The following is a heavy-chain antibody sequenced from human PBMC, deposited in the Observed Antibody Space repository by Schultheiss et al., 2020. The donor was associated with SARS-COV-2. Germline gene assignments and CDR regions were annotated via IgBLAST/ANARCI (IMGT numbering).Heavy chain of an antibody. CDR3: TRTGLDY. CDR2: IKSKTDGGTT. Sequence: GGSLRLSCAASGFTFSDAWMTWVRQAPGKGLEWVGRIKSKTDGGTTDYAAPVKGRFTISRDDSNSIAYLQMNSLKTEDTAVYYCTRTGLDYWGQGTLVTVSS. D-gene: IGHD3-10*01. V-gene: IGHV3-15*01. CDR1: GFTFSDAW. J-gene: IGHJ4*02.